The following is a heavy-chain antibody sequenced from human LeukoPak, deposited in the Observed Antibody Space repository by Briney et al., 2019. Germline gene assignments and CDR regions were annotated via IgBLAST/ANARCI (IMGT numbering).Heavy chain of an antibody. CDR3: ARVVPGKVVAGTTSWFDP. Sequence: ASVKVYCKASGYTFTGYYMHWVRQAPGQGLEWMGWINPNSGGTNYAQKFQGRVTMTRDTSISTAYMELSRLRSDDTAVYYCARVVPGKVVAGTTSWFDPWGQGTLVTVSS. CDR2: INPNSGGT. V-gene: IGHV1-2*02. J-gene: IGHJ5*02. D-gene: IGHD6-19*01. CDR1: GYTFTGYY.